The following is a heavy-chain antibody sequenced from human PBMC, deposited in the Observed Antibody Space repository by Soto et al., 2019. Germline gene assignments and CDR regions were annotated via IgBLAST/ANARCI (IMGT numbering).Heavy chain of an antibody. CDR1: GYTFTTYG. CDR2: INAGNGNT. V-gene: IGHV1-3*01. Sequence: ASVKVSCKASGYTFTTYGLHWVRQAPGQRLEWMGWINAGNGNTKYSQKFQDRVTITRDTSMSTAYMELRSLRSEDTAVYYCASFRRSYCSSTSCYLRGGYYHYYMDVWGKGTTVTVSS. J-gene: IGHJ6*03. CDR3: ASFRRSYCSSTSCYLRGGYYHYYMDV. D-gene: IGHD2-2*01.